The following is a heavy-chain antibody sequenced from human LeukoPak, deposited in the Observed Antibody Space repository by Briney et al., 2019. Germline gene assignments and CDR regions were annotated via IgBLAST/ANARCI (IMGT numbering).Heavy chain of an antibody. CDR1: GYAFMNYG. CDR2: ISTYNDNT. V-gene: IGHV1-18*01. J-gene: IGHJ4*02. Sequence: SVKVSCKASGYAFMNYGISWVRQAPGRGLEWMGWISTYNDNTKYAVKFQGRVTMTTDTSTSTAYMDLRSLRSDDTAVYYCARDTPVYDSSGHNSFDYWGQGTMVTVSS. CDR3: ARDTPVYDSSGHNSFDY. D-gene: IGHD3-22*01.